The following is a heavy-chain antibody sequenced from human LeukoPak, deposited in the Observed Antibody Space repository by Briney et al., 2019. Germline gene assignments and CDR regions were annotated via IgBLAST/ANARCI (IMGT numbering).Heavy chain of an antibody. V-gene: IGHV3-11*01. CDR2: ISSSGDSL. CDR3: TPFLVPVDY. Sequence: GGSLRLSCAASGFTFSDYYMTWIRQAPGKGLEWISFISSSGDSLYYADSVEGRFTISRDNAQGSVYLQMNSLRAEDTAVYYCTPFLVPVDYWGQGTLVTVSS. D-gene: IGHD2-2*01. CDR1: GFTFSDYY. J-gene: IGHJ4*02.